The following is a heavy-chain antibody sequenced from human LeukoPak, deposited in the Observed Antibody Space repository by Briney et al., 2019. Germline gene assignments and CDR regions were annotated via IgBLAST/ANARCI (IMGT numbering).Heavy chain of an antibody. CDR3: VRDGYYYDSSGYYYDWFDP. V-gene: IGHV1-69*06. CDR1: GGTFSSYA. J-gene: IGHJ5*02. Sequence: GASVKASCKASGGTFSSYAISWVRQAPGQGLEWMGRIIPIFGTANYAQKFQGRVTITADKSTSTAYMELSSLRSEDTAVYYCVRDGYYYDSSGYYYDWFDPWGQGTLVTVSS. CDR2: IIPIFGTA. D-gene: IGHD3-22*01.